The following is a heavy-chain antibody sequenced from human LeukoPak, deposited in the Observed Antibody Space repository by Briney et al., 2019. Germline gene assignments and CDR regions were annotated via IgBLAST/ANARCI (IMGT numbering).Heavy chain of an antibody. V-gene: IGHV4-59*01. CDR3: ARGYVEMATAFDY. CDR2: IYYSGST. CDR1: GGSISSYY. Sequence: SETLSLTCTVSGGSISSYYWSWIRQPPGKGLEWIGYIYYSGSTNYNPSLKSRVTISVDTSKNQFSLKLSSVTAADTAVYYCARGYVEMATAFDYWGQGTLVTVSS. J-gene: IGHJ4*02. D-gene: IGHD5-24*01.